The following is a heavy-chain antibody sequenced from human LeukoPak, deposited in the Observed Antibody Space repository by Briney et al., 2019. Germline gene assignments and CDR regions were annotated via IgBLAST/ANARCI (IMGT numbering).Heavy chain of an antibody. D-gene: IGHD3-9*01. J-gene: IGHJ4*02. Sequence: GSLRLSCAASGFTFSTYWMHWVRQAPGKGLVWVARIRPEGTTTAYADSVKGRFTISRDNAKNTLFLQMNSLSAEDTAVYYCARDLDWILFDFWGQGTLVTVSS. CDR1: GFTFSTYW. V-gene: IGHV3-74*03. CDR3: ARDLDWILFDF. CDR2: IRPEGTTT.